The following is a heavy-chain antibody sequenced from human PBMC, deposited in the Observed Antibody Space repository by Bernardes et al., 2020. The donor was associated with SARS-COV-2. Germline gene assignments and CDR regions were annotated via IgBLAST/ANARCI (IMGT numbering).Heavy chain of an antibody. CDR1: GFTVSSNY. D-gene: IGHD2-15*01. CDR2: ISSGGST. V-gene: IGHV3-66*02. J-gene: IGHJ6*02. CDR3: ARGTGYGSGGSCYSAPNYYYYYGMDV. Sequence: GGSLRLSCAASGFTVSSNYMSWVRQTPGKGLEWVSIISSGGSTYYADSAKGRFTPTRDNSKNTLYLQMNSLRPEDTAVYYCARGTGYGSGGSCYSAPNYYYYYGMDVWGQGTTVTGSS.